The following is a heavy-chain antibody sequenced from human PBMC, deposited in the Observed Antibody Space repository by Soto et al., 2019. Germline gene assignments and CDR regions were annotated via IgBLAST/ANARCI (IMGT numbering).Heavy chain of an antibody. J-gene: IGHJ4*02. D-gene: IGHD1-26*01. CDR3: AGRPEIHPR. Sequence: QVHLQESGPGLVKPSETLSLTCAISGGSTSSSDWWTWVRQPPGEGLEWIGEIHRAGVTNYNSSRESRLTLSLDHSRNQFSLSLTSVTAADAAVYFCAGRPEIHPRWGQGILVPVSS. CDR1: GGSTSSSDW. V-gene: IGHV4-4*02. CDR2: IHRAGVT.